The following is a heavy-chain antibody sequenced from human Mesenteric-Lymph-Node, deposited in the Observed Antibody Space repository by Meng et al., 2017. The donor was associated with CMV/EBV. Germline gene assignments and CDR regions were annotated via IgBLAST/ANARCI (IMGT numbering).Heavy chain of an antibody. V-gene: IGHV1-46*01. CDR3: ARGPPTYYDFWSGYPPLY. CDR1: GYTLSGYY. CDR2: INPSAGST. D-gene: IGHD3-3*01. J-gene: IGHJ4*02. Sequence: ASVKVSCKASGYTLSGYYMDWVRQAPGQGLEWMGTINPSAGSTVYAQKFQGRVTMTRDTSTSTVHMEVSSLRSEDTAVYFCARGPPTYYDFWSGYPPLYWGQGTLVTVSS.